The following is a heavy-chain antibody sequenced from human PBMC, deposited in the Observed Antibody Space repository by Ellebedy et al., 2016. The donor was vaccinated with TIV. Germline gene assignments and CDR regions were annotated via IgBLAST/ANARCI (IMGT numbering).Heavy chain of an antibody. D-gene: IGHD1-26*01. CDR2: INNGGRTT. Sequence: GESLKISCAASGFTFSGYAMSWVRQAPGRGLEWVSGINNGGRTTSYADSVKGRFTISRDNSRSTLYLQMNSLYYCAKDMVFGDGKWEIDVWGQGTTVTVSS. CDR1: GFTFSGYA. CDR3: DGKWEIDV. J-gene: IGHJ6*02. V-gene: IGHV3-23*01.